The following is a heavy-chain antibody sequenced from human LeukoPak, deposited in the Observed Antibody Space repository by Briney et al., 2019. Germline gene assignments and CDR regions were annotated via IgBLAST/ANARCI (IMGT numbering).Heavy chain of an antibody. V-gene: IGHV3-74*01. CDR2: INTDGSST. CDR1: GFTFSNYW. J-gene: IGHJ4*02. D-gene: IGHD3-22*01. CDR3: ARFRYYDSSGYEY. Sequence: GGSLRLSCAASGFTFSNYWMHWVRQAPGKGLVWVSRINTDGSSTSYVDSVKGRFTISRDNARNTLYLQMNSLRAEDTAVYYCARFRYYDSSGYEYWGQGTLVTVSS.